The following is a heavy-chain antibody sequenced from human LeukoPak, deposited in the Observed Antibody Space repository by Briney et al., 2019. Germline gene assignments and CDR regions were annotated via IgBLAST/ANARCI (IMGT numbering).Heavy chain of an antibody. V-gene: IGHV4-59*01. Sequence: SETLSLTCTVSGGSISSYYWSWIRQPPGKGLECIGYIYYSGSTNYNPSLKSRVIISVDTSKNQFSLKLSSVTAADTAVYYCARVGDQYCTNGVCSKVFDYWGQGTLVTVSS. D-gene: IGHD2-8*01. CDR3: ARVGDQYCTNGVCSKVFDY. J-gene: IGHJ4*02. CDR2: IYYSGST. CDR1: GGSISSYY.